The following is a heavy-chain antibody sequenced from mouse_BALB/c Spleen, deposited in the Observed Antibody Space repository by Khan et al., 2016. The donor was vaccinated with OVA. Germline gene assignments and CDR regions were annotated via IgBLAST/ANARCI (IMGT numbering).Heavy chain of an antibody. CDR1: GYTFSSYY. V-gene: IGHV1S81*02. CDR3: TRSGYGSPFAY. D-gene: IGHD2-10*02. Sequence: QVQLQQSGAELVKPGASVKLSCKASGYTFSSYYMYWVKQRPGQGLEWIGGINPNNGGPNFNEKFKTKATLTVEKSSSTAYMHLSSLTSEDSAVYYCTRSGYGSPFAYWGQGTLVTVSP. J-gene: IGHJ3*01. CDR2: INPNNGGP.